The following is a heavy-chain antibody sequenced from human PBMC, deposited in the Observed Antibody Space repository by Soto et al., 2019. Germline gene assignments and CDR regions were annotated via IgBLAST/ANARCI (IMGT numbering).Heavy chain of an antibody. CDR3: ATFNTLEYYDFWSGYSNFDY. J-gene: IGHJ4*02. V-gene: IGHV3-30*03. D-gene: IGHD3-3*01. CDR2: ISYDGSNK. CDR1: GFTFSSYG. Sequence: GGSLRLSCAASGFTFSSYGMHWVRQAPGKGLEWVAVISYDGSNKYYADSVKGRFTISRDNSKNTLYLQMNSLRAEDTAVYYCATFNTLEYYDFWSGYSNFDYWGQGTLVTVSS.